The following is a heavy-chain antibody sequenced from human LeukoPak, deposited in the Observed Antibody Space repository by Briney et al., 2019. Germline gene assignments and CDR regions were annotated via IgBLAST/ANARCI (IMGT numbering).Heavy chain of an antibody. CDR3: ARELDILTGYSPLYYFDY. CDR2: SSAYNGNT. D-gene: IGHD3-9*01. J-gene: IGHJ4*02. Sequence: SVKVSCKASGYTFTRYGISSVRQAPGQGLEWMGWSSAYNGNTNYPQKLQGRVTMTTETYTSTAYLELRSLISDDTAVYYCARELDILTGYSPLYYFDYWGQGTLVTVSS. CDR1: GYTFTRYG. V-gene: IGHV1-18*04.